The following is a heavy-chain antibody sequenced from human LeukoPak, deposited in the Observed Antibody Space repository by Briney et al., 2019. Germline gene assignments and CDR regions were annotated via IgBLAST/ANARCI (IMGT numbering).Heavy chain of an antibody. CDR3: ARDFSSSSTVCYYYYMDV. Sequence: SETLSLTCTVSGYSISSGYYWGWIRQPPGKGLEWIGSIYHSGSTYYNPSLKSRVTISVDTSKNQFSLKLSSVTAADTAIYYCARDFSSSSTVCYYYYMDVWGKGTTVTVSS. CDR1: GYSISSGYY. V-gene: IGHV4-38-2*02. CDR2: IYHSGST. J-gene: IGHJ6*03. D-gene: IGHD6-6*01.